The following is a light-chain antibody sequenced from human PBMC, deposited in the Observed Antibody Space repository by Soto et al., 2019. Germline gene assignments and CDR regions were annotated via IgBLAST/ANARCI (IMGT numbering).Light chain of an antibody. Sequence: QSALTQPASVSGSLGQSITISCTGTSSDIGGYKYVSWYQQHPGKAPKLIIFEVSNRPSGVSDRFSGSNSGNTASLTISGLQAEDEAAYYCTSYSRYRALVLGAGT. J-gene: IGLJ3*02. CDR1: SSDIGGYKY. CDR3: TSYSRYRALV. CDR2: EVS. V-gene: IGLV2-14*01.